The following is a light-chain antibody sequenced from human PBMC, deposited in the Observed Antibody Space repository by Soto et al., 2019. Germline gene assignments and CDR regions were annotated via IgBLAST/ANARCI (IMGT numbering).Light chain of an antibody. Sequence: EIVLTQSPGTLSLSPGERATLSCRASQSVSSSYLAWYQQKPGQAPRLLIYGPSSRATGIPDRFSGSGSGTDFTLTISRLEPEDFAVYYCQQYGSSPLYTFGPGTRVEIK. CDR1: QSVSSSY. V-gene: IGKV3-20*01. J-gene: IGKJ2*01. CDR2: GPS. CDR3: QQYGSSPLYT.